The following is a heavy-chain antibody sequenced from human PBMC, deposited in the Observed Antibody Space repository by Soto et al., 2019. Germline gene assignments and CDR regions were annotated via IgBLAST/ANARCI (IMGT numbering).Heavy chain of an antibody. V-gene: IGHV3-74*01. CDR2: INSDGSTT. CDR3: VRDIR. Sequence: EVQLVESGGCLVQPGGSLRLFCAAPGFTFSSIWMHWVRQAPGKGLVWVSCINSDGSTTSYADSVKGRFTISRDNAKNTLYLQMNSLTAEDTAVYYCVRDIRWGQGTLVNVSS. J-gene: IGHJ4*02. CDR1: GFTFSSIW.